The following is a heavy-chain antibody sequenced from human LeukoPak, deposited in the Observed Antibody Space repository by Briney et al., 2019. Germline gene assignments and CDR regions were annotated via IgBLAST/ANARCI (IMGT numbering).Heavy chain of an antibody. Sequence: SETLSLTCTVSGGSISSSNYYWSWIRQPPGKGLEWIAYIYYSGNTNYNPSLKSRVTISVDTSKNQFSLKVSSVTAADTALYYCVRHIADSSHDAFDSWGQGSTVTVSP. J-gene: IGHJ3*01. V-gene: IGHV4-61*05. D-gene: IGHD2-21*01. CDR2: IYYSGNT. CDR1: GGSISSSNYY. CDR3: VRHIADSSHDAFDS.